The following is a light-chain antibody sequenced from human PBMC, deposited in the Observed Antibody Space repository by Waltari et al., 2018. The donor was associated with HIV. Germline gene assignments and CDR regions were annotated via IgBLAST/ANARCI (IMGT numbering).Light chain of an antibody. J-gene: IGLJ2*01. CDR2: DVD. V-gene: IGLV2-23*02. CDR3: SSKSTIYFGVL. CDR1: SNDIGLYTL. Sequence: QSALSQPASVSGRPGQSITISCTGSSNDIGLYTLVSWYQHHPGKAPKLIIFDVDKRPSGISERFSGSKSGYTASLTISGLRTEDEADYFCSSKSTIYFGVLFGGGTTLTVL.